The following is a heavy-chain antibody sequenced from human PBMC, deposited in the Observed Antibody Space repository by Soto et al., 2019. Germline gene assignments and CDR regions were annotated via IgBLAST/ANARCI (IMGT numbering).Heavy chain of an antibody. D-gene: IGHD3-16*02. CDR2: ISYDESTT. J-gene: IGHJ3*02. V-gene: IGHV3-30*03. Sequence: GVSLRLSCAASGFSFSRYGIHWVRQAPGKGLEWVAVISYDESTTFYADSVKGRFTISRDNSKNTLYLQMNSLRAEETAVYYCARDSRVMITFGGVIAAFESWGQGTMVTVSS. CDR1: GFSFSRYG. CDR3: ARDSRVMITFGGVIAAFES.